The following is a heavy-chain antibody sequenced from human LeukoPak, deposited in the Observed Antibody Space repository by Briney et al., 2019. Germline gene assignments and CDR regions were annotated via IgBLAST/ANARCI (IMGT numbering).Heavy chain of an antibody. J-gene: IGHJ4*02. D-gene: IGHD4-23*01. CDR3: ARGEYGGDYFDY. Sequence: KAGGSLRLSCEVSGFTFSDHYVSWIRQAPGKRLEWVSYISSGSTYTNYADSVEGRFTISRDNAKNSLYLQMNSLRAGDTAVYYCARGEYGGDYFDYRGQGTLVTVSS. V-gene: IGHV3-11*05. CDR1: GFTFSDHY. CDR2: ISSGSTYT.